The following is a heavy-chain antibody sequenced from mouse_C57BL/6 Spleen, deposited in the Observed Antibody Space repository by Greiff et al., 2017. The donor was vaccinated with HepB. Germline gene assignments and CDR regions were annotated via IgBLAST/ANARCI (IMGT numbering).Heavy chain of an antibody. Sequence: EVQLQQSGTVLARPGASVKMSCKTSGYTFTSYWMHWVKQRPGQGLEWIGAIYPGNSDTSYNQKFKGKAKLTAVTSASTAYMELSSLTNEDSAVYYCTKATVGGFYFDYWGQGTTLTVSS. D-gene: IGHD1-1*01. CDR1: GYTFTSYW. V-gene: IGHV1-5*01. CDR3: TKATVGGFYFDY. J-gene: IGHJ2*01. CDR2: IYPGNSDT.